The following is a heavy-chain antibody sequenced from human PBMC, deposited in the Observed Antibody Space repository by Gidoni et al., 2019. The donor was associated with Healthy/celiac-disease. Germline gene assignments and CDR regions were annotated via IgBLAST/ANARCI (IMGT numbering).Heavy chain of an antibody. V-gene: IGHV3-21*01. D-gene: IGHD3-3*01. Sequence: EVQLVESGGGLVKPGGSLRLSCAASGFTFSSYSMNWVRQAPGKGLEWVSSISSSSSYIYYADSVKGRFTISRDNAKNSLYLQMNSLRAEDTAVYYCARAKEWGDYDFWSGYYYFAYWGQGTLVTVSS. J-gene: IGHJ4*02. CDR3: ARAKEWGDYDFWSGYYYFAY. CDR2: ISSSSSYI. CDR1: GFTFSSYS.